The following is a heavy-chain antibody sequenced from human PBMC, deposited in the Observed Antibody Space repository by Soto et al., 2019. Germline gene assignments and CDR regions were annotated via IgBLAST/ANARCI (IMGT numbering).Heavy chain of an antibody. D-gene: IGHD2-8*01. CDR2: IYYDGSNR. CDR3: ARAFCTNGVCYYFFDY. J-gene: IGHJ4*01. Sequence: PGGSLRRSCAASGFTFGTYAMHWVRQAPGKGLEWVAVIYYDGSNRYYGDAVKGRFTISRDNSKSTLYLQMSSLRAEDTAVYYCARAFCTNGVCYYFFDYWGHGTLVTGSS. V-gene: IGHV3-33*01. CDR1: GFTFGTYA.